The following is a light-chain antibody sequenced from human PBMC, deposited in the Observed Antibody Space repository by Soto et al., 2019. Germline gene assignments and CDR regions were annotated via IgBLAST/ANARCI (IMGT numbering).Light chain of an antibody. CDR1: QSVSRY. V-gene: IGKV3-11*01. Sequence: EIVLTQSPATLSLYPGERATLSCRASQSVSRYLAWYQQKPGQAPRLLSYDASNRATGIPARFSGSGSGTDFTITISSLESEDFAVYYCPHRSNRPGFTFGPGTTVHIK. CDR2: DAS. CDR3: PHRSNRPGFT. J-gene: IGKJ3*01.